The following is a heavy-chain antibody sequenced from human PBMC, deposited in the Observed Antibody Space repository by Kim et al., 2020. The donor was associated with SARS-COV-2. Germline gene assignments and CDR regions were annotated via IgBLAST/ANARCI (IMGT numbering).Heavy chain of an antibody. CDR3: ARGPRYYSGAFDI. D-gene: IGHD2-21*01. Sequence: ASVKVSCKASGYTFIKYAMNWVRQAPGQRPECMGWLNTANGNTKYAQKWQGRVIITRDASASTAYMEVTSLRSEDTAVYYCARGPRYYSGAFDIWGQGTMVTVSS. V-gene: IGHV1-3*04. CDR1: GYTFIKYA. J-gene: IGHJ3*02. CDR2: LNTANGNT.